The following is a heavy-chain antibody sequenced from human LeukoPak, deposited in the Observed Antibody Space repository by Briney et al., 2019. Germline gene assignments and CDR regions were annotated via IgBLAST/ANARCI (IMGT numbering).Heavy chain of an antibody. J-gene: IGHJ5*02. Sequence: PGGSLQISGQGSGSNFTSYWIGGVRRLPGKGREGMGIIYPGDSDTRDSPSFQGQVPISAAQSISTAYLQWSSLKASDTAMYYCARRYCSSTSCFPYNWFVPWGQGTLVTVSS. V-gene: IGHV5-51*01. CDR2: IYPGDSDT. D-gene: IGHD2-2*01. CDR3: ARRYCSSTSCFPYNWFVP. CDR1: GSNFTSYW.